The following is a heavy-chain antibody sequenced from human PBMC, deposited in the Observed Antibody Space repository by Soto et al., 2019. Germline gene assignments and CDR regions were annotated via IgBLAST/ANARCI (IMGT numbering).Heavy chain of an antibody. D-gene: IGHD2-8*01. V-gene: IGHV1-46*01. J-gene: IGHJ6*02. Sequence: ASVKVSCKASGYTFTSYYMHWVRQAPGQGLEWMGIINPSGGSTSYAQKFQGRVTMTRDTSTSTVYMELSSLRSEDTAVYYCARGGGYCTNGVCYTRKYYGMDVWGQGTTVTVPS. CDR2: INPSGGST. CDR3: ARGGGYCTNGVCYTRKYYGMDV. CDR1: GYTFTSYY.